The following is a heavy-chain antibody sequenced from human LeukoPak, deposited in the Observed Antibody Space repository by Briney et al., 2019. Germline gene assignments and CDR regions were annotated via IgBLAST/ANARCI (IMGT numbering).Heavy chain of an antibody. CDR1: GFTFSHYS. Sequence: PGGSLRLSCVASGFTFSHYSMNWVRQAPGKGLEWVSYISSSSSTIYYADSVKGRFTISRDNAKNSLYLQMNSLRAEDTAVYYCARDLYCSGGSCYPFDYWGQGTLVTVSS. CDR3: ARDLYCSGGSCYPFDY. V-gene: IGHV3-48*01. J-gene: IGHJ4*02. D-gene: IGHD2-15*01. CDR2: ISSSSSTI.